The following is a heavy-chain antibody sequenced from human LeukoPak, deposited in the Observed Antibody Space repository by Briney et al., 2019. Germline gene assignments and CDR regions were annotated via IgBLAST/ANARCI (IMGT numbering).Heavy chain of an antibody. CDR3: VRDGYYGSGSPGWFGP. Sequence: SETLPLTCTVSGYSINSAFYWGWIRVPPGKGLEWIGSVFHRGTTYYNSSLKSRVNISIDTSKNQFSLKLNSLTAEDTAMYYCVRDGYYGSGSPGWFGPWGPGTLVIVSA. V-gene: IGHV4-38-2*02. D-gene: IGHD3-10*01. J-gene: IGHJ5*02. CDR1: GYSINSAFY. CDR2: VFHRGTT.